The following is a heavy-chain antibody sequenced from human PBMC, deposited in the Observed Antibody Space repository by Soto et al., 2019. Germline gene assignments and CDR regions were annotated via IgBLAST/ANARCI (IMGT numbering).Heavy chain of an antibody. Sequence: QVQLQQWGAGLLKPSETLSLTCAVYGGSFSGYYWSWIRQPPGKGLEWIGEINHSGSTNYNPSLKSPVTISGDTSKNKFSLKLSSVTAADTAVYYCARGGSITAAGPEGKLHEFGMDVWGQGTTVTVSS. D-gene: IGHD6-13*01. CDR3: ARGGSITAAGPEGKLHEFGMDV. CDR1: GGSFSGYY. V-gene: IGHV4-34*01. J-gene: IGHJ6*02. CDR2: INHSGST.